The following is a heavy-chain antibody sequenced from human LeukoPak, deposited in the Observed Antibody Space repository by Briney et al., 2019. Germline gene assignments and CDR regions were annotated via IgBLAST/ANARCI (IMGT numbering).Heavy chain of an antibody. CDR3: ARAFFGYTVVTPDAFDI. D-gene: IGHD4-23*01. V-gene: IGHV3-21*01. J-gene: IGHJ3*02. CDR1: GFTFSTYS. CDR2: ISSSSSYI. Sequence: GGSLRLSCAASGFTFSTYSMNWVRQAPGKGLEWVSSISSSSSYIYYADSVKGRFTISRDNAKNSLYLQINSLRAEDTAVYYCARAFFGYTVVTPDAFDIWGQGTMVTVSS.